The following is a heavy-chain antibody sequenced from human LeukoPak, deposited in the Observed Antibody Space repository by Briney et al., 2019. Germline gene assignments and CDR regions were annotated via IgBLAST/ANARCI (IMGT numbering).Heavy chain of an antibody. CDR2: ITSSSTYK. CDR1: GFAFSTYN. Sequence: GGSLRLSCTASGFAFSTYNMNWVRQAPGKGLEWVSSITSSSTYKYYADSMKGRVTISRDNAKTELYLQMNSLSAEDTAVYYCARGPLGAPLGTVDYWGQGTPVTVSS. CDR3: ARGPLGAPLGTVDY. D-gene: IGHD1-1*01. V-gene: IGHV3-21*01. J-gene: IGHJ4*02.